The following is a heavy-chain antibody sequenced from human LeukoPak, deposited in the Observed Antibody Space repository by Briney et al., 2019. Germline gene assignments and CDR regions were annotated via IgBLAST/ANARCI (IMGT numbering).Heavy chain of an antibody. CDR1: GGTGSSYA. CDR3: AGEVPVVEPDNWFDP. D-gene: IGHD2-2*01. J-gene: IGHJ5*02. CDR2: IIAIFGTA. V-gene: IGHV1-69*13. Sequence: SVKVSCKASGGTGSSYAISWVRLAPGQGLEGMGGIIAIFGTANYAQKLQGRLTITADGATSTAYMELSSLRSEDTAVYYCAGEVPVVEPDNWFDPCGQGTLVTVSS.